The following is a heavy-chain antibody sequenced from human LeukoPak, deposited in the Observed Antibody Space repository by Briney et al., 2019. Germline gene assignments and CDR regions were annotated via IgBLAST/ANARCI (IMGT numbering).Heavy chain of an antibody. Sequence: GGSLRLSCTASGFTFGDYAMSWFRQAPGKGLEWVGFIRSKAYGGTTEYAASVKGRFTISRDDSKSIAYLQMYSLKTEDTAIYYCTRDSSGVYYGSESPGDYWGQGTLVTVSS. J-gene: IGHJ4*02. D-gene: IGHD3-10*01. V-gene: IGHV3-49*03. CDR3: TRDSSGVYYGSESPGDY. CDR2: IRSKAYGGTT. CDR1: GFTFGDYA.